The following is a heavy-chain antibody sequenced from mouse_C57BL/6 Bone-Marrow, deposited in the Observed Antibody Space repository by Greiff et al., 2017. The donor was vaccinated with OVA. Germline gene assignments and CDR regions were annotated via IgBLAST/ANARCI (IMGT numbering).Heavy chain of an antibody. Sequence: VHLVESGPGLVQPSQSLSITCTVSGFSLTSYGVHWVRQSPGKGLEWLGVIWRGGSTDYNAAFMSRLSITKDNSETQVFFKMNSLQADDTAVYYCAKNPIYYGYDGWGGYAMDYWGKGTSVTVSS. D-gene: IGHD2-2*01. CDR1: GFSLTSYG. CDR3: AKNPIYYGYDGWGGYAMDY. CDR2: IWRGGST. V-gene: IGHV2-5*01. J-gene: IGHJ4*01.